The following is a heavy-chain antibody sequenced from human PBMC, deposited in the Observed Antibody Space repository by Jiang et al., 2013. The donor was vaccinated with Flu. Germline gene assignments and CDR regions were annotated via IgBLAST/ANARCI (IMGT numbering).Heavy chain of an antibody. Sequence: VKVSCKASGYTFTSYAMNWVRQAPGQGLEWMGWINTNTGNPTYAQGFTGRFVFSLDTSVSTAYLQISSLKAEDTAVYYCARAIKGVWQWTQADLSYYFDYWGQGTLVTVSS. V-gene: IGHV7-4-1*02. D-gene: IGHD6-19*01. CDR2: INTNTGNP. CDR1: GYTFTSYA. CDR3: ARAIKGVWQWTQADLSYYFDY. J-gene: IGHJ4*02.